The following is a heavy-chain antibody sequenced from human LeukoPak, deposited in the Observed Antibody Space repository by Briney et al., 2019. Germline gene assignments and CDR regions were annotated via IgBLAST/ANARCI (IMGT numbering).Heavy chain of an antibody. D-gene: IGHD3-22*01. V-gene: IGHV1-69*06. CDR2: IIPVFCTT. CDR1: GDTFSTYA. CDR3: ARVSERDSSSLKY. Sequence: SVKVSCKASGDTFSTYAFNWVRQAPGQGLEWMGRIIPVFCTTYYAQKFQDRVTITADRSTPTTYMALSSLGHEDTAVYYCARVSERDSSSLKYWGQGALVTVSS. J-gene: IGHJ4*02.